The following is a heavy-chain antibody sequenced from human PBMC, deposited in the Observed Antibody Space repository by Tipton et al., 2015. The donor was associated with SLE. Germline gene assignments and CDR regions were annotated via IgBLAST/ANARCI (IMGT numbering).Heavy chain of an antibody. CDR1: GFTFSSYA. CDR3: ARGDYFWSGYLVM. J-gene: IGHJ4*02. Sequence: QLVQSGGGVVRPGGSLRLSCAASGFTFSSYAMSWVRQAPGKGLEWVASIRSTGGTTYYADSVKGRFTISRDNSKDTLYLQMNSLRAEDTAVYYCARGDYFWSGYLVMWGQGTLVTVSS. D-gene: IGHD3-3*01. CDR2: IRSTGGTT. V-gene: IGHV3-23*04.